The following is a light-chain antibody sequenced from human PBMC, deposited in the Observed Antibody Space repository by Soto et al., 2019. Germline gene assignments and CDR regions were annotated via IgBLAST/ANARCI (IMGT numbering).Light chain of an antibody. J-gene: IGKJ5*01. CDR2: GAS. CDR3: QQYGSSPIT. V-gene: IGKV3-20*01. CDR1: QSVAGSY. Sequence: EIVLTQSPGTLSLSPGERATLSCRASQSVAGSYLAWYQQQPGQPPRLLIYGASSRATGIPDRLSGSGSGTDFTLTITGLEPEDFAVYYCQQYGSSPITFGQGTRLEIK.